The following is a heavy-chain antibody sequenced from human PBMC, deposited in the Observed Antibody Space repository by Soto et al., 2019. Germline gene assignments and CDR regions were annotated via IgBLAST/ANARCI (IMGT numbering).Heavy chain of an antibody. Sequence: QVQLVESGGGLVKPGGSLRLSCAASGFTFSDYYMSWIRQAPGKGLEWVSYISSSSSYTNYADSVKGRFTISRDNAKNSLYLQMNSLRADDRAVYYCARDCDYSGGFGGFDYWGQGTLVTVSS. D-gene: IGHD6-19*01. CDR2: ISSSSSYT. J-gene: IGHJ4*02. CDR1: GFTFSDYY. V-gene: IGHV3-11*05. CDR3: ARDCDYSGGFGGFDY.